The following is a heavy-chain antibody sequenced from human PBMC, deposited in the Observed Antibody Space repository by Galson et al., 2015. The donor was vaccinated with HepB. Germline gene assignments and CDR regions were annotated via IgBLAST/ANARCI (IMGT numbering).Heavy chain of an antibody. CDR1: GYSFTSYW. D-gene: IGHD2-2*01. CDR2: IDPSDSYT. Sequence: QSGAEVKKPGESLRISCKGSGYSFTSYWISWVRQMPGKGLEWMGRIDPSDSYTNYSPSFQGHVTISADKSISTAYLQWSSLKASDTAMYYCASRYQLHYDERWASVLGMDVWGQGTTVTVSS. V-gene: IGHV5-10-1*01. CDR3: ASRYQLHYDERWASVLGMDV. J-gene: IGHJ6*02.